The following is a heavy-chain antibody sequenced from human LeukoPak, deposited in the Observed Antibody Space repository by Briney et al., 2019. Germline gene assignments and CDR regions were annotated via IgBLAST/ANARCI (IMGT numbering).Heavy chain of an antibody. D-gene: IGHD3-3*01. Sequence: SGPTLVKPTQTLTLTCTFSGFSLSTSGVGVGWIRQPPGKALEWLALIYWNDDKRYSPSPKSRLTITKDTSKNQVVLTMTNMDPVDTATYYCAHILTIFGGIDYWGQGTLVTVSS. V-gene: IGHV2-5*01. J-gene: IGHJ4*02. CDR2: IYWNDDK. CDR1: GFSLSTSGVG. CDR3: AHILTIFGGIDY.